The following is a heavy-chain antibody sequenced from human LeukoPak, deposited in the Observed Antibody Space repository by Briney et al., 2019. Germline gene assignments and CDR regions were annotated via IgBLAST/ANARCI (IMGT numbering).Heavy chain of an antibody. CDR2: INSGGSST. J-gene: IGHJ4*02. D-gene: IGHD3-10*01. CDR3: ARAAPSPHRGLWFGELQDY. Sequence: GGSLRLSCAASGFTFSSYWMHWIRQAPGKALVGVSRINSGGSSTSYAESVRGRFTISSDNAKNTLYLQMNRLRAEDTAVYSCARAAPSPHRGLWFGELQDYWGQGTLVTVSS. CDR1: GFTFSSYW. V-gene: IGHV3-74*01.